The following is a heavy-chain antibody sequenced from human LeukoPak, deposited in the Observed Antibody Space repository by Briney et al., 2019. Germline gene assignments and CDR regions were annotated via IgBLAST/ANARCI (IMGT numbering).Heavy chain of an antibody. Sequence: GGSLRLSCVASGFTFSSYWIHWVRQAPGKGLVWVSRINTDGSSTSYADSVKGRFTISRDNAKNTLYLQMNSLRSEDTAVYYCARSLQTAEDFDYWGQGTLVTVSS. CDR1: GFTFSSYW. CDR3: ARSLQTAEDFDY. D-gene: IGHD3-10*01. V-gene: IGHV3-74*01. CDR2: INTDGSST. J-gene: IGHJ4*02.